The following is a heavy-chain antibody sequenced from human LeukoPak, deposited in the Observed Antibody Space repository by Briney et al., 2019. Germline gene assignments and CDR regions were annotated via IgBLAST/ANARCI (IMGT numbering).Heavy chain of an antibody. V-gene: IGHV4-4*02. CDR3: ARSSSSGWTLFDY. D-gene: IGHD6-19*01. Sequence: PSETLSLTCGVSGGSISSSNWWSWVRQPPGKGLEWIGEIYHSGSTNYNPSLKSRVTISVDTSKNQFSLKLSSVTAADTAVYYCARSSSSGWTLFDYWGQGTLVTVSS. J-gene: IGHJ4*02. CDR2: IYHSGST. CDR1: GGSISSSNW.